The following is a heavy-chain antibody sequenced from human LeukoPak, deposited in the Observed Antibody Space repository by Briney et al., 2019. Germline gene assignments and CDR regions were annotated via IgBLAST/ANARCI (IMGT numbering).Heavy chain of an antibody. CDR1: GFTFSSYG. Sequence: GGSLRLSCAASGFTFSSYGMHWVRQAPGKGLEWVAVISYDGSNKYYADSVKGRFTISRDNSKNTLYLQMNSLRAEDTAVYYCAKGARGGSGSYYILGYYGMDVWGQGTTVTVSS. CDR3: AKGARGGSGSYYILGYYGMDV. D-gene: IGHD3-10*01. CDR2: ISYDGSNK. J-gene: IGHJ6*02. V-gene: IGHV3-30*18.